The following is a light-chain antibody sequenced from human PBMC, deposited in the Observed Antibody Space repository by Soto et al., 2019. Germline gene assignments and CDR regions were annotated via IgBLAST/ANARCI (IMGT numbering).Light chain of an antibody. V-gene: IGKV1-12*01. CDR3: QQANSFPLT. J-gene: IGKJ4*01. CDR1: QGISSR. CDR2: TAS. Sequence: DIQMTQSPSSVSASVGDRVTITCRASQGISSRLAWYQQKPGKAPKLLIYTASSLQSGVPSRFSGSGSGTDFTPAICSLQPEDFGTYYCQQANSFPLTFGGGTKLEIK.